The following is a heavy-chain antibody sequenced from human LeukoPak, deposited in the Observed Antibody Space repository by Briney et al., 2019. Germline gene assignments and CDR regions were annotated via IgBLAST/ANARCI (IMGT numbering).Heavy chain of an antibody. CDR3: AGTIYLKGSPFDY. Sequence: PGGSLRLSCAASGFTFSSYAMHWVRQAPGKGLEWVAVISYDGSSKYYADSVKGRFTISRDNSKNTLYLQMNSLRAEDTAVYYCAGTIYLKGSPFDYWGQGTLVTVSS. V-gene: IGHV3-30-3*01. CDR2: ISYDGSSK. D-gene: IGHD1-1*01. CDR1: GFTFSSYA. J-gene: IGHJ4*02.